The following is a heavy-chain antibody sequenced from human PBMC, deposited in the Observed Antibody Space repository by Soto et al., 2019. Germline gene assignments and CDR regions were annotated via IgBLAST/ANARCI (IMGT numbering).Heavy chain of an antibody. CDR1: GDSISSGGFY. Sequence: QVQLQESGPGLVKSSQTLSLTCTVSGDSISSGGFYWTWIRQDPGKGLEWIGYIHYSGSTYYNPSLKSRVTISLDMSKSQFSLKLTSVTAADTAVYYCANDTRKFPSVRSGSYYYYGMDVWGQGTTVTVSS. J-gene: IGHJ6*02. CDR3: ANDTRKFPSVRSGSYYYYGMDV. V-gene: IGHV4-31*03. CDR2: IHYSGST. D-gene: IGHD1-26*01.